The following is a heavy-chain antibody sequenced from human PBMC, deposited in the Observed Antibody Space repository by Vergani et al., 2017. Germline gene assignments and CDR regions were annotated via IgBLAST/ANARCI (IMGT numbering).Heavy chain of an antibody. CDR1: GFTFSSYG. CDR2: IGYDGSNK. CDR3: AREGSLRYFDWSKGDDAFDI. J-gene: IGHJ3*02. V-gene: IGHV3-33*01. Sequence: QVQLVESGGGVVQPGRSLRLSCAASGFTFSSYGMHWVRQAPGKGLEWVAVIGYDGSNKYYADSVKGRFTISRDNSKNTLYLQMNSLRAEDTAVYYCAREGSLRYFDWSKGDDAFDIWGQGTMVTVSS. D-gene: IGHD3-9*01.